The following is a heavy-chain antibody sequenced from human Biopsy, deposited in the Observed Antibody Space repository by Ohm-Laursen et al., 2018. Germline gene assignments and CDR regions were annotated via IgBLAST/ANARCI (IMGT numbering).Heavy chain of an antibody. CDR3: AKAGDYGDYWDH. J-gene: IGHJ4*02. CDR2: FYAGGST. V-gene: IGHV3-53*01. Sequence: GSLRLSCTASGFAVSTSYISWVRQAPGRGLEWVSLFYAGGSTAYGDSVRGRFTISRDTSKNTVDLQMNSLRAEDTAVYYCAKAGDYGDYWDHWGQGTPVAVSS. D-gene: IGHD4-17*01. CDR1: GFAVSTSY.